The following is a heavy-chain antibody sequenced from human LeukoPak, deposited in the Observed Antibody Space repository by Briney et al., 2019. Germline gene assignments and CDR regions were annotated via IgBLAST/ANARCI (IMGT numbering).Heavy chain of an antibody. CDR2: FDAEVGET. V-gene: IGHV1-24*01. D-gene: IGHD6-13*01. CDR1: GYTLTELF. J-gene: IGHJ6*02. CDR3: ATDKIPGIAAAGTRSDYYYYYGMDV. Sequence: ASVKVSCKVSGYTLTELFMHWVRQALGKGLERMGGFDAEVGETIYAQKFQGRVTMTEDTSTDTAYMELSSLRSEDTAVYYCATDKIPGIAAAGTRSDYYYYYGMDVWGQGTTVTVSS.